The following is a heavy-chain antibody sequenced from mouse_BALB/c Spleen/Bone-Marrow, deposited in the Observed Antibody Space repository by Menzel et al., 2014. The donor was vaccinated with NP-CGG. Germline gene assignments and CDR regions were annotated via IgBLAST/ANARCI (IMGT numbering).Heavy chain of an antibody. J-gene: IGHJ4*01. CDR3: ARQDSYALDS. CDR1: GFTFSTYA. Sequence: EVKVVESGGTLVKPGGSLKLSCAASGFTFSTYAMSWVRQTPEKRLEWVGTISSGGSYTYSPDSVKGRFTISRDNAKNTLYLQMSRLRSEDTAMYYCARQDSYALDSWGQGISVTVSS. CDR2: ISSGGSYT. V-gene: IGHV5-9-3*01.